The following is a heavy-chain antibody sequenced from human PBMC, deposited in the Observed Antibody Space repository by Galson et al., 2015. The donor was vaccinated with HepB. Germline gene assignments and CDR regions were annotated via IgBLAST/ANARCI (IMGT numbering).Heavy chain of an antibody. Sequence: PALVKPTQPLTLTCTFSGFSLRTSEVAVGWLRQPPGKALEWLALIYWGDGERYLPSLQGRLTITEDTSKHEVGLTMTNMDPVDTATYYCAHRPTAAAGTTFDYWGQGTLVTVSS. V-gene: IGHV2-5*02. J-gene: IGHJ4*02. CDR2: IYWGDGE. CDR3: AHRPTAAAGTTFDY. CDR1: GFSLRTSEVA. D-gene: IGHD6-13*01.